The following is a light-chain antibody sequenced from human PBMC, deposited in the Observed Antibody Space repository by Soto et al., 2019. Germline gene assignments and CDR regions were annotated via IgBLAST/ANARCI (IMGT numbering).Light chain of an antibody. J-gene: IGKJ1*01. CDR1: QSISGSH. V-gene: IGKV3D-15*01. Sequence: EIVLTQSPGTLSLSPGERATLSCRASQSISGSHLAWYQQKPDQAPRLLIYGASARATGIPDRFSGSGSGTDFTLTISSLQSEDFAVYYCQQYNNWPWTFGQGTKVEIK. CDR2: GAS. CDR3: QQYNNWPWT.